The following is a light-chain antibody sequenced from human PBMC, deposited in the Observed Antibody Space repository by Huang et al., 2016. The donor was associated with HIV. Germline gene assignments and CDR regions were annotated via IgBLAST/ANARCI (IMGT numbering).Light chain of an antibody. V-gene: IGKV3-20*01. Sequence: EIVLTQSPGTLSLSPGERATLSSRARQSVSRSYLGWYQQKAGQAPRLLSYVASSRAPGIPDRFSGSGSGTDFTLTISRLEPEDFAIYYCQQYESSPWTFGQGTKVEMK. CDR3: QQYESSPWT. J-gene: IGKJ1*01. CDR2: VAS. CDR1: QSVSRSY.